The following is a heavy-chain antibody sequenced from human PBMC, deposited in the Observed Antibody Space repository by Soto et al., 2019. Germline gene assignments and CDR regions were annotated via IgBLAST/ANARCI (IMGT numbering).Heavy chain of an antibody. Sequence: LQESGPGLVKPSQTLSLTCFVSGYSITAGGYYWSWIRHLPGKGLEWNGSFYSSGSIIYNPSLRSRVSISGDTSSNHFSMSLTSVTGADTGRYYCARMYSSGSGWFHPWGQGTLVTVSS. CDR3: ARMYSSGSGWFHP. D-gene: IGHD6-19*01. J-gene: IGHJ5*02. CDR1: GYSITAGGYY. V-gene: IGHV4-31*03. CDR2: FYSSGSI.